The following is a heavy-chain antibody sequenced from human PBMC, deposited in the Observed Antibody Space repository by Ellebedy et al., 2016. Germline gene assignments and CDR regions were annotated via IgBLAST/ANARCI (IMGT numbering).Heavy chain of an antibody. CDR3: TRAEAY. CDR2: IYYSGHT. V-gene: IGHV4-30-4*01. J-gene: IGHJ4*02. CDR1: GASFSTGHYS. Sequence: LRLSXTVSGASFSTGHYSWNWVRQPPGKGLEWIGNIYYSGHTNYNPSLKSRLRISADTSKNLFSLELTSVTAADTAVYYCTRAEAYWGPGTLVTVSS.